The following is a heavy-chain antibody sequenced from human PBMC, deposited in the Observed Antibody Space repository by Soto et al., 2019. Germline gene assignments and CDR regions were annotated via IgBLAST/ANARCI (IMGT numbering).Heavy chain of an antibody. CDR2: INPSGGYT. CDR3: ARGGGIVVVTATYDH. D-gene: IGHD2-21*02. V-gene: IGHV1-46*03. CDR1: GYTFTSYY. Sequence: ASVKVSCKASGYTFTSYYMNWVRQAPGQGLEWLGIINPSGGYTTYAQRFLGRVTMTSDTSTSTVHMELGSPTSEDTAVYYCARGGGIVVVTATYDHWGQGTLVTVSS. J-gene: IGHJ4*02.